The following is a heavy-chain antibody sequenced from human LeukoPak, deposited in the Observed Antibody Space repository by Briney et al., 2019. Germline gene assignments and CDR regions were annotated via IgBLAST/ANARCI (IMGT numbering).Heavy chain of an antibody. CDR3: ARDNIASSGSSD. Sequence: PGGSLRLSCAASGFTVSSNYMSWVRQAPGKGLEWVSVIYSGGSTYYADSVKGRFTISRDNSKNTLYLQMNSLRSEDTAVYYCARDNIASSGSSDWGQGTLVTVSS. CDR2: IYSGGST. CDR1: GFTVSSNY. D-gene: IGHD3-10*01. V-gene: IGHV3-66*02. J-gene: IGHJ4*02.